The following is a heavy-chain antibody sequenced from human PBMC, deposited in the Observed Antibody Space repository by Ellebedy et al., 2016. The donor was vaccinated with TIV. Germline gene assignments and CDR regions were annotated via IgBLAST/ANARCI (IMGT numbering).Heavy chain of an antibody. J-gene: IGHJ5*02. CDR2: IKQDGSEK. CDR1: GFTFSSYW. V-gene: IGHV3-7*01. Sequence: GGSLRLXXAASGFTFSSYWMSWVRQAPGKVLEWVANIKQDGSEKYSVDSVKGRFTISRDNAKNSLYLQMNSLRAEDTAVYYCARTNRITMIVVVTDWFDPWGQGTLVTVSS. D-gene: IGHD3-22*01. CDR3: ARTNRITMIVVVTDWFDP.